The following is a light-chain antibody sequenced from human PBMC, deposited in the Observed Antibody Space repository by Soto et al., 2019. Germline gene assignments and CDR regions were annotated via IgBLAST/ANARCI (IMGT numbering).Light chain of an antibody. CDR3: QSWGTGIAV. Sequence: QLVLTQSPSASASLGASVKLTCTLSSGHSSYAIAWHQQQPEKGPRYLMKLNSDGSHSKGDGIPDRFSGSSSGAERYLTISSLQSEDEADYDCQSWGTGIAVFGGGTKPPS. CDR2: LNSDGSH. J-gene: IGLJ2*01. V-gene: IGLV4-69*01. CDR1: SGHSSYA.